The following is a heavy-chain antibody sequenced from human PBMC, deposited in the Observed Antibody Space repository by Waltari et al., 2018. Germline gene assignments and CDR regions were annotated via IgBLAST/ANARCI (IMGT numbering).Heavy chain of an antibody. D-gene: IGHD6-19*01. V-gene: IGHV3-30*02. CDR3: AKALYSSGWYEGVDY. J-gene: IGHJ4*02. CDR2: LRDDGSNK. CDR1: GFTFSTYG. Sequence: QVQLVESGGGVVQPGGSLRLSCAASGFTFSTYGMHWVRQAPGKGLEWVECLRDDGSNKYYGDSVKGRFTISRDNSKNTLYLQMNSLRAEDTAVYYCAKALYSSGWYEGVDYWGQGTLVTVSS.